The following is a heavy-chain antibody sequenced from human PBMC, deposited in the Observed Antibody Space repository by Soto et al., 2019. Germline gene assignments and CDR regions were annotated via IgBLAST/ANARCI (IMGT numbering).Heavy chain of an antibody. CDR1: GYIFTGYF. CDR2: INPNSGGT. D-gene: IGHD6-13*01. J-gene: IGHJ6*02. Sequence: ASVKVSCKASGYIFTGYFMHWVRQAPGQGLEWMGWINPNSGGTNYAQKFQGRVTLTRDTSISTAYMDLSSLRSDDTAVYYCASFYSSRGEFYYYGMDVRGQGTTVTVSS. CDR3: ASFYSSRGEFYYYGMDV. V-gene: IGHV1-2*02.